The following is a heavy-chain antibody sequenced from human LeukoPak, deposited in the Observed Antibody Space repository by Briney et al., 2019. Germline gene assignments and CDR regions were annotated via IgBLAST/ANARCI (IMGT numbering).Heavy chain of an antibody. CDR2: INHSGST. Sequence: SETLSLTCTVSGGSISSYYWSWIRQPPGKGLEWIGEINHSGSTNYNPSLKSRVTISVDTSKNQFSLKLSSVTAADTAVYYCARHDYGDYPYSNWFDPWGQGTLVTVSS. CDR1: GGSISSYY. V-gene: IGHV4-34*01. CDR3: ARHDYGDYPYSNWFDP. J-gene: IGHJ5*02. D-gene: IGHD4-17*01.